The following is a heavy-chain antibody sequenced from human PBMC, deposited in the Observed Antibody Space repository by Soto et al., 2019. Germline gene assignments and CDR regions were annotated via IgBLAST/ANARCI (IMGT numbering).Heavy chain of an antibody. CDR3: ARDLPLWKEGGY. D-gene: IGHD3-10*01. CDR1: GFTVSTNY. Sequence: EVQLVESGGGLVQPGGSLRLSCAASGFTVSTNYMSWVRQAPGKGLEWVSVIYSRGSTYYADSVKGTFTISRDNSKNTLSLQMNSLRAEDTAVYYCARDLPLWKEGGYWGQGTLVTVSS. CDR2: IYSRGST. V-gene: IGHV3-66*01. J-gene: IGHJ4*02.